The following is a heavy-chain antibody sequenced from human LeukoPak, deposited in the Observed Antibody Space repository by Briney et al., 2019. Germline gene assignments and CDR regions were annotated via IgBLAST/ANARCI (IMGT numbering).Heavy chain of an antibody. CDR2: IYSGGST. D-gene: IGHD3-9*01. V-gene: IGHV3-53*01. Sequence: PGGSLRLSCAASGFTVSSNYMSWVRQAPGKGLEWVSVIYSGGSTYYADSVKGRFTISRDNSKNTLYLQMNSLRAEDTAVYYCARAAYYDILTGPLDYWGQGTLVTVSS. CDR1: GFTVSSNY. CDR3: ARAAYYDILTGPLDY. J-gene: IGHJ4*02.